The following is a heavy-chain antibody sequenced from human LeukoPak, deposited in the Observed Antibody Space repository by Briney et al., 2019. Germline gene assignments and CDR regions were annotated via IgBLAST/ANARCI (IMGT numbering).Heavy chain of an antibody. CDR1: GFPFSTYA. V-gene: IGHV3-64*01. CDR3: ARGHSYSYDY. Sequence: AGGSLRLFCAASGFPFSTYALHWVRQAPGKGLEYVSAISGNGGSTYYANSVKGRFTISRDNSRNTVYLQMGSLRAEDMAVYYCARGHSYSYDYWGQGTLVTVSS. J-gene: IGHJ4*02. D-gene: IGHD5-18*01. CDR2: ISGNGGST.